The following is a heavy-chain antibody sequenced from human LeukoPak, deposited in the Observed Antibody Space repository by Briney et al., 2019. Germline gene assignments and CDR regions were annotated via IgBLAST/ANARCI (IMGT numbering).Heavy chain of an antibody. J-gene: IGHJ4*02. CDR2: ISWNSGSI. CDR1: GFTFDDYA. D-gene: IGHD3-22*01. Sequence: PGGSLRLSCAASGFTFDDYAMHWVRQAPGKGLEWVSGISWNSGSIGYADSVKGRFTISRDNAKNSLYLQMNSLRAEDTALYYCAKDSHSSGYYYSTIPHWGQGTLVTVSS. V-gene: IGHV3-9*01. CDR3: AKDSHSSGYYYSTIPH.